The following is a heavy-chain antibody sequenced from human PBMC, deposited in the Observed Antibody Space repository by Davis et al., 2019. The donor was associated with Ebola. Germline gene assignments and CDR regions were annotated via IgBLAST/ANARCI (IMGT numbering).Heavy chain of an antibody. CDR3: AIANRGPVADTGDY. CDR2: IKQDGSEK. Sequence: GESLKISCAASGFTFSSYWMSWVRQAPGKGLEWVANIKQDGSEKYYVDSVKGRFTISRDNAKNSLYLQMNSLSAEDTAVYYCAIANRGPVADTGDYWGQGTLVTVSS. CDR1: GFTFSSYW. D-gene: IGHD6-19*01. V-gene: IGHV3-7*03. J-gene: IGHJ4*02.